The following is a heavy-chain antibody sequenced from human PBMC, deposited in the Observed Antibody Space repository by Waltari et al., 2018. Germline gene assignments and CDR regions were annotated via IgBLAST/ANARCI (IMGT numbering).Heavy chain of an antibody. CDR3: AHTITMVRGVSNYFDY. D-gene: IGHD3-10*01. CDR2: IYWNDDN. J-gene: IGHJ4*02. Sequence: QITLKESGPTLVKPTQTLTLTCTFSGFSLSTSGVGVGWIRQPPGKALEWLALIYWNDDNRYSPSLKSRLTITKDTSKNQVVLTMTNMDPVDTATYYCAHTITMVRGVSNYFDYWGQGTLVTVSS. CDR1: GFSLSTSGVG. V-gene: IGHV2-5*01.